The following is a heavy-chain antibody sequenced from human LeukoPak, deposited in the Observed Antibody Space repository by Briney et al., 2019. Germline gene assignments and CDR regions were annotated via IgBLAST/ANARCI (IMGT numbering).Heavy chain of an antibody. J-gene: IGHJ3*02. CDR1: GYTFTGYY. Sequence: ASVKVSCKASGYTFTGYYMHWVRQAPGQGLEWMGWINPNSGGTNYAQKFQGRVTMTRDTSISTAYMELSRLRSDDTAVYYCARRGYYDFWSGYLRNAFDIWGQGTMVTVSS. V-gene: IGHV1-2*02. CDR2: INPNSGGT. D-gene: IGHD3-3*01. CDR3: ARRGYYDFWSGYLRNAFDI.